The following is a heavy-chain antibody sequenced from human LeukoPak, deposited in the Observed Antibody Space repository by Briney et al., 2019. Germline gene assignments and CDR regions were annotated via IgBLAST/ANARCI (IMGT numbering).Heavy chain of an antibody. Sequence: GGSLRLSCAASGFIFSSYSMNWVRQAPGKGLEWVSYISSSGSTIYYADSVKGRFTISRDNAKNSLYLQMNSLRAEDTAVYYCARTYYVWGNYYFDYWGQGTLVTVSS. V-gene: IGHV3-48*04. D-gene: IGHD3-16*01. CDR1: GFIFSSYS. CDR2: ISSSGSTI. J-gene: IGHJ4*02. CDR3: ARTYYVWGNYYFDY.